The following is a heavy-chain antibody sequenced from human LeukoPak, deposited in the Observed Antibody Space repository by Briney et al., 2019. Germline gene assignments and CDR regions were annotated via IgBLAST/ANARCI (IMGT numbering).Heavy chain of an antibody. V-gene: IGHV1-2*02. D-gene: IGHD2-21*02. CDR3: ARDLECGGDCYSVFEARYYYYYYGMDV. Sequence: GASVKVSCKASGYTFTGYYMHWVRQAPGQGLEWMGWINPNSGGANYAQKFQGRVTMTRDTSISTAYMELSRLRSDDTAVYYCARDLECGGDCYSVFEARYYYYYYGMDVWGQGTTVTVSS. J-gene: IGHJ6*02. CDR1: GYTFTGYY. CDR2: INPNSGGA.